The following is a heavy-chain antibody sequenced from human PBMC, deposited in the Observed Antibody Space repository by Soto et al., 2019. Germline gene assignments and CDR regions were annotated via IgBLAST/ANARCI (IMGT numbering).Heavy chain of an antibody. J-gene: IGHJ6*02. CDR2: IYYSGST. Sequence: SETLSLTCTVSGGSISSGDYSWSWIRQPPGKGLEWIGYIYYSGSTSYNASLKSRTSISEDPSNNQFSLKLHSLTAADTAVYFCGTMPIVVEPAPMDVWGPGTSVTVSS. D-gene: IGHD2-2*01. CDR1: GGSISSGDYS. CDR3: GTMPIVVEPAPMDV. V-gene: IGHV4-30-4*01.